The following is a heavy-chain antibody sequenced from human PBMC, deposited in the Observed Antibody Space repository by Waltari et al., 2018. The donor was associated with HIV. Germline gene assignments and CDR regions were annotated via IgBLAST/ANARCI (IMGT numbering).Heavy chain of an antibody. Sequence: QVQLVESGGGVVQPGRSLSLSCAASEFAFLNYAMYWVRQAPGKGLEWVAVISYDGSHKFYAGSVKGRFTISRDNSKNTVSLQMNSLRADDTAVYYCATLRYFDYLQPFRGGGDYWGQGTLVAVSS. CDR2: ISYDGSHK. CDR3: ATLRYFDYLQPFRGGGDY. D-gene: IGHD3-9*01. V-gene: IGHV3-30*04. CDR1: EFAFLNYA. J-gene: IGHJ4*02.